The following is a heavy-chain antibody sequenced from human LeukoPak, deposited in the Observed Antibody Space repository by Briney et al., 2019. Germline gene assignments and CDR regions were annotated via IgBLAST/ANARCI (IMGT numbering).Heavy chain of an antibody. J-gene: IGHJ5*02. CDR3: AREGLDYGGTLNWFDP. V-gene: IGHV4-39*07. D-gene: IGHD4-23*01. CDR1: GGSISSNNYY. CDR2: IYYSGTT. Sequence: SETLSLTCTVSGGSISSNNYYWGWIRQPPGRGLDGIGSIYYSGTTSYNPSIKRRVTISIDTSKNQFSLKVSSVTVADTAVYYCAREGLDYGGTLNWFDPWGQGTLVTVSS.